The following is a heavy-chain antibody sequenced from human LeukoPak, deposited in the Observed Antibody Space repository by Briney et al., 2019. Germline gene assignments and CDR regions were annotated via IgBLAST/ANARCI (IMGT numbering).Heavy chain of an antibody. CDR2: VFYSGKT. CDR3: AKSNGYGLIDI. D-gene: IGHD3-10*01. CDR1: GDYINTGHW. J-gene: IGHJ3*02. V-gene: IGHV4-4*02. Sequence: SETLSLTCSVSGDYINTGHWWSWVRQPPGKGLEWIGEVFYSGKTDFNPSLKNRVTISLDKSKNQFSLKLTSVTAADTAVYYCAKSNGYGLIDIWGQGTMVTVSS.